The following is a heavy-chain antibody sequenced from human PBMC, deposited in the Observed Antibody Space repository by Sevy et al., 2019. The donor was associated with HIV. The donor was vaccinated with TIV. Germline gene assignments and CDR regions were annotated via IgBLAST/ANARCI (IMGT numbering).Heavy chain of an antibody. CDR3: AKGAVDCSDGTCYSAYYYSVMDV. CDR1: GFTFSNYG. CDR2: ISYDGSNQ. J-gene: IGHJ6*02. D-gene: IGHD2-15*01. V-gene: IGHV3-30*18. Sequence: GGSLRLSCAASGFTFSNYGMHWVRQAPGKGLEWVAVISYDGSNQYYADSVQGRFTISRDNSKNTLYLQMNGLRTEDTAVYYCAKGAVDCSDGTCYSAYYYSVMDVWGQGTTVTVSS.